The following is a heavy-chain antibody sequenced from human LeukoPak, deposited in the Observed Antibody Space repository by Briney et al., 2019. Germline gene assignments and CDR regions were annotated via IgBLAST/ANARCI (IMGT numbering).Heavy chain of an antibody. CDR1: GFAFSTYN. D-gene: IGHD1-26*01. V-gene: IGHV3-23*01. CDR3: AKDVGKWESLHFFDY. CDR2: ISGSGAST. Sequence: GGSLRLSCAASGFAFSTYNMHWVRQAPGKGLEWISGISGSGASTYYADSVKGRFTISRDDSRNTLYLQMNSLRGDDTAVYYCAKDVGKWESLHFFDYWGQGTLVTVSS. J-gene: IGHJ4*02.